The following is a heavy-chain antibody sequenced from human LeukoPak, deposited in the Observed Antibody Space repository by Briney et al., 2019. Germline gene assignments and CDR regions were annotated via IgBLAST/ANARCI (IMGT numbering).Heavy chain of an antibody. J-gene: IGHJ4*02. CDR1: GYSISSDYY. CDR3: ARSHCSGDSCNSNPTHFDY. V-gene: IGHV4-38-2*01. CDR2: IYHSGST. Sequence: SETLSLTCAVSGYSISSDYYWGWIRQPPGKGLEWIGSIYHSGSTYYNPSLKSRVTISVDTSKNQFSPKLSSVTAADTAVYYCARSHCSGDSCNSNPTHFDYWGQGTLVTVSS. D-gene: IGHD2-15*01.